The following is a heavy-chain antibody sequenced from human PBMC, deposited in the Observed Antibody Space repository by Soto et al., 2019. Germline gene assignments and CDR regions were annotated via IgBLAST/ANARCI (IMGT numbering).Heavy chain of an antibody. D-gene: IGHD6-19*01. Sequence: PSETLSLTCAVYGGSFSGYYWSWIRQPPGKGLEWIGEINHSGSTNYNPSLKSRVTISVDTSKNQFSLKLSSVTAADTAVYYCARAHGYSSGWALGYWGQGTLVNVSS. CDR2: INHSGST. CDR1: GGSFSGYY. V-gene: IGHV4-34*01. CDR3: ARAHGYSSGWALGY. J-gene: IGHJ4*02.